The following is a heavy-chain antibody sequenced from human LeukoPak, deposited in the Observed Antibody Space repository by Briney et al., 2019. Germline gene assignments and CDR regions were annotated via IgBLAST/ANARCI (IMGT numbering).Heavy chain of an antibody. D-gene: IGHD6-13*01. J-gene: IGHJ6*02. Sequence: SETLSLTCTVSGGSISSYYWSWIRQPPGKGLEWIGYIYYSGSTNYNPSLKSRVTVSVDTSKNQFFLKLSSVTAADTAVYYCARAGIAAEDGMDVWGQGTTVTVSS. CDR3: ARAGIAAEDGMDV. CDR2: IYYSGST. CDR1: GGSISSYY. V-gene: IGHV4-59*01.